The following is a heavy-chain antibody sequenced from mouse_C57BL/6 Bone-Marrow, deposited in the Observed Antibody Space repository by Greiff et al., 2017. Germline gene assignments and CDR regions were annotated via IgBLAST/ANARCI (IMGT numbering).Heavy chain of an antibody. Sequence: EVQLVESGGGLVKPGGSLKLSCAASGFTFSSYAMSWVRQTPEKRLEWVATISDGGSYTYYPDNVKGRFTISRDNAKNHLYLQMSHLKSEDTAMYYCARGGSSWVAYWGQGTLVTVTA. V-gene: IGHV5-4*01. CDR2: ISDGGSYT. CDR3: ARGGSSWVAY. J-gene: IGHJ3*01. CDR1: GFTFSSYA.